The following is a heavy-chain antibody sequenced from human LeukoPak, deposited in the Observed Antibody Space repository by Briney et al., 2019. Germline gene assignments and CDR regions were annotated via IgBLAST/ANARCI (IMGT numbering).Heavy chain of an antibody. CDR1: GFTFSGSA. Sequence: GGSLRLSCAASGFTFSGSAMHWVRQASGKGLEWVGRIRGKANSYATVYAASAKGRFTISRDDSKNTAYLQMNSLKADDTAVYYCTTPVWADAFDIWGQGTMVTVSS. J-gene: IGHJ3*02. V-gene: IGHV3-73*01. CDR2: IRGKANSYAT. D-gene: IGHD1-14*01. CDR3: TTPVWADAFDI.